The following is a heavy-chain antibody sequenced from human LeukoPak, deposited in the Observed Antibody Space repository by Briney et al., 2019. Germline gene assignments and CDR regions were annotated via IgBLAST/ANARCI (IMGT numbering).Heavy chain of an antibody. CDR3: ARELNGAFDP. Sequence: AGGSLRLSCAASGFTFSRYSLNWVRQAPGKGLEWVSSISTSSSYIYYADSVKGRFTISRDNAKNSLYLQMNSLRASDTAVYYCARELNGAFDPWGQGTLVTVSS. V-gene: IGHV3-21*01. D-gene: IGHD1-1*01. CDR2: ISTSSSYI. CDR1: GFTFSRYS. J-gene: IGHJ5*02.